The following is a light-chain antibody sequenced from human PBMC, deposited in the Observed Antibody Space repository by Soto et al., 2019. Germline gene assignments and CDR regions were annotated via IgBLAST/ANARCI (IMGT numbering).Light chain of an antibody. V-gene: IGKV1-33*01. CDR1: LDISNY. CDR2: DAS. Sequence: DIQMTQSPSSLSASVGDRVTITCQASLDISNYLNWYQQKPGKAPKLLIYDASNLGTGVPSRFSGSGSGTHFTFSISSLQPEDIATYFCQHHDNLPPVTFGQGTKLEI. J-gene: IGKJ2*01. CDR3: QHHDNLPPVT.